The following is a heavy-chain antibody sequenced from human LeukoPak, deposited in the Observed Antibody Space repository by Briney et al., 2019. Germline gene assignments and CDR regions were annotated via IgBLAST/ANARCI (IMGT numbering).Heavy chain of an antibody. Sequence: GGSLRLSCAASGFTFSSYAMSWVRQAPGKGLEWVSAISGSGGSTYYADSVKGRFTISRDNTKNTLYLQMNSLRAEDTAVYYCAKGHDFWSGYYSYWGQGTLVTVSS. V-gene: IGHV3-23*01. CDR3: AKGHDFWSGYYSY. CDR2: ISGSGGST. J-gene: IGHJ4*02. CDR1: GFTFSSYA. D-gene: IGHD3-3*01.